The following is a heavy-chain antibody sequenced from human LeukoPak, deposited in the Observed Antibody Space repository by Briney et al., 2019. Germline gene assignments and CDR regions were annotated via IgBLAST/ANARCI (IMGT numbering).Heavy chain of an antibody. CDR3: ARGIRGKGDPDAFDI. D-gene: IGHD3-16*01. CDR2: ISSSSSYI. V-gene: IGHV3-21*06. CDR1: GFTFSSYS. J-gene: IGHJ3*02. Sequence: GGSLRLSCAVSGFTFSSYSMSWVRQAPGKGLEWVSSISSSSSYIYYADSVKGRFTISRDNAKNSLHLQMNSLRVEDTAVYYCARGIRGKGDPDAFDIWGQGTMVTVSS.